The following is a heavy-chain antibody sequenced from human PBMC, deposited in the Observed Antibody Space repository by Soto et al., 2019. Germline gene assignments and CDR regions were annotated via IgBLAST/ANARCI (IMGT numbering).Heavy chain of an antibody. D-gene: IGHD3-22*01. Sequence: QVQLQESGPGLVKPSQTLSLTCTVSGGSISSGGYYWSWIRQHPGKGLEWIGYIYYSGSTYYNPSPKSRVTISVDTSKNQFSLKLSSVTAADTAVYYCASRYYYDSSGYYAFDIWGQGTMVTVSS. CDR2: IYYSGST. J-gene: IGHJ3*02. CDR3: ASRYYYDSSGYYAFDI. V-gene: IGHV4-31*03. CDR1: GGSISSGGYY.